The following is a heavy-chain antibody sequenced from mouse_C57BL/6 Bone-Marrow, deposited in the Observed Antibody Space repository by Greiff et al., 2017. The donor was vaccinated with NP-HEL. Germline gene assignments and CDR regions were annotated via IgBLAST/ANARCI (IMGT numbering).Heavy chain of an antibody. CDR1: GYSFTGYF. Sequence: VQLKESGPELVKPGDSVKISCKASGYSFTGYFMNWVMQSHGKSLEWIGRINPYNGDTFYNQKFKGKATLTVDKSSSTAHMELRSLTSEDSAVYYCARCPPYYYGRETYAMDYWGQGTSVTVSS. CDR2: INPYNGDT. D-gene: IGHD1-1*01. V-gene: IGHV1-20*01. CDR3: ARCPPYYYGRETYAMDY. J-gene: IGHJ4*01.